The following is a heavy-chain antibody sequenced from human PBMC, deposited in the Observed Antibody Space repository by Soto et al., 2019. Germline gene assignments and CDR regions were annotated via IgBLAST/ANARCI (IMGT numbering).Heavy chain of an antibody. CDR2: IVSFAGVP. J-gene: IGHJ6*03. Sequence: QVQLVQSGAEVRNPGSSVKVSCKASGYKFSSYTISWVRQASGQGLEWMGRIVSFAGVPIDAQIFQGRITTTADSSSSTAYMELTSLTSDDTAVYYCARDPSIAAVGLPLYSYYYMAVWGEGTAVTVSS. CDR3: ARDPSIAAVGLPLYSYYYMAV. CDR1: GYKFSSYT. D-gene: IGHD6-13*01. V-gene: IGHV1-69*08.